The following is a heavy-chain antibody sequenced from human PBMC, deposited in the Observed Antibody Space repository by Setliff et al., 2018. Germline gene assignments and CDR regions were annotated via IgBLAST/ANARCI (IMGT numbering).Heavy chain of an antibody. CDR2: IYTSGST. V-gene: IGHV4-59*10. CDR3: ARRIRSGSYWSGAFDI. J-gene: IGHJ3*02. D-gene: IGHD1-26*01. Sequence: SETLSLTCAVYGGSFSGYYWSWIRQPAGKGLEWIGRIYTSGSTNYNPSLKSRVTISVDTSKNQFSLKLSSVTAADTAVYYCARRIRSGSYWSGAFDIWGQGTMVTVSS. CDR1: GGSFSGYY.